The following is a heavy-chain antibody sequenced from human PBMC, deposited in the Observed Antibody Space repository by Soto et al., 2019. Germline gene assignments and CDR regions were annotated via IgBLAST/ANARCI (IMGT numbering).Heavy chain of an antibody. CDR3: AREGVAPYYYYGMDV. CDR2: ISTYNGDT. CDR1: GYTFTRSG. Sequence: ASVKVSCKASGYTFTRSGISWVRQAPGQGLEWMGWISTYNGDTNHAQTFQGRVTMTTDTSTSTVHMEVRSLRSDDTAVYYCAREGVAPYYYYGMDVWGQGTSVTVSS. V-gene: IGHV1-18*01. J-gene: IGHJ6*02. D-gene: IGHD5-12*01.